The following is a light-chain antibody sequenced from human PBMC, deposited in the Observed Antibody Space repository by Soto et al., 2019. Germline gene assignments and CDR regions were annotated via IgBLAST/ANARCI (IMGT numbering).Light chain of an antibody. CDR3: QHYGSLVLT. Sequence: EIVLTQSPGTLSLSPGERAPLSCRASQSVSSTYLAWYQQKPGQAPRLLIYGASSRATGIPDRFSGSGSGTDFTLSISRVEPEDFAVYYCQHYGSLVLTFGGGTKVEIK. J-gene: IGKJ4*01. CDR1: QSVSSTY. V-gene: IGKV3-20*01. CDR2: GAS.